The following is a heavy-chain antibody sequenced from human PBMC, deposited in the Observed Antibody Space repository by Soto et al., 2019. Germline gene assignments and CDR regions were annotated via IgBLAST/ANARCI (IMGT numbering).Heavy chain of an antibody. J-gene: IGHJ4*02. Sequence: QVQLVQSGAEVKQPGASVKVSCKASGYTFTSYAMHWVRQAPGQRLEWMGWINAGNGNTKYSQKFQGRVTITRDTSASTAYMELSSLRSEDTAVYYCARGDSGFLEWPIDYWGQGTLVTVSS. V-gene: IGHV1-3*01. CDR2: INAGNGNT. CDR3: ARGDSGFLEWPIDY. D-gene: IGHD3-3*01. CDR1: GYTFTSYA.